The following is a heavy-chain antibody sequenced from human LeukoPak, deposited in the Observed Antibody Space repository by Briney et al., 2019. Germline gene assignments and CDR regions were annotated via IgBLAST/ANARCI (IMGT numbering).Heavy chain of an antibody. J-gene: IGHJ4*02. Sequence: SLRLSCAASGFTFGDYAMHWVRQVPGKGLEWVSGISWNSGSIDYANFVKGRFIISRDNAKNSLYLQMNSLRAEDTALYDCAKDLTFCGGDCYSGVFDFWGQGTLVTVAS. CDR1: GFTFGDYA. D-gene: IGHD2-21*02. CDR3: AKDLTFCGGDCYSGVFDF. V-gene: IGHV3-9*01. CDR2: ISWNSGSI.